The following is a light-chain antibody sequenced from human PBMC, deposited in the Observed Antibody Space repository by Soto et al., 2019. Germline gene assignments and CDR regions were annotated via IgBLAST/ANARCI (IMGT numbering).Light chain of an antibody. CDR2: EVI. CDR1: SGDIVSYNR. CDR3: SSYTNINTRACV. J-gene: IGLJ1*01. Sequence: QSALTQPASVSGSPGQSITISCTGTSGDIVSYNRVSWYQQRPGKAPKLIIYEVIDRPSGVSNRFSGSKSGNTASLTISGLQAEDEAEYYCSSYTNINTRACVFGTGTKVTVL. V-gene: IGLV2-14*01.